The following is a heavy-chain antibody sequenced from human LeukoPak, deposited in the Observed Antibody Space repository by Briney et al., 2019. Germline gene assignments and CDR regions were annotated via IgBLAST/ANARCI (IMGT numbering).Heavy chain of an antibody. CDR1: GFTFDVYA. J-gene: IGHJ6*02. Sequence: GGSLRLSCAASGFTFDVYAMHWVRQAPGKGLEWVSGISWNSGSIGYADSVKGRFTISRDNAKNSLYLQMNSLRAEDTALYYCAKDYGMDVWGQGTTVTVSS. CDR2: ISWNSGSI. V-gene: IGHV3-9*01. CDR3: AKDYGMDV.